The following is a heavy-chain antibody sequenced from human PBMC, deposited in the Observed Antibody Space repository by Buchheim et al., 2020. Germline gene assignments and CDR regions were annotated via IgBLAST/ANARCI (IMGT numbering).Heavy chain of an antibody. CDR2: IWYDGSNK. Sequence: QVQLVESGGGVVQPGRSLRLSCAASGLTFSSYGMHWVRQAPGQGVEWVAVIWYDGSNKYYADSVKRRFTISRDNSTNTLHLQMNSLRAEDTAVYYCATGGGTQYFDYWGQGTL. V-gene: IGHV3-33*01. CDR3: ATGGGTQYFDY. J-gene: IGHJ4*02. D-gene: IGHD3-16*01. CDR1: GLTFSSYG.